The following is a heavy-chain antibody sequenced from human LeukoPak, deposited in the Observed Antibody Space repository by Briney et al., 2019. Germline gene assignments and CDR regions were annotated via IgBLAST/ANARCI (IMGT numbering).Heavy chain of an antibody. Sequence: ASVKVSCKASGHTFTNYGITWVRQAPGQGLEWMGWISAYNGNTNYAQKFQGRVTMTRDTSISTAYMELSRLRSDDTAVYYCAREVVVAATRVLEYYYYMDVWGKGTTVTVSS. CDR2: ISAYNGNT. J-gene: IGHJ6*03. CDR3: AREVVVAATRVLEYYYYMDV. D-gene: IGHD2-15*01. V-gene: IGHV1-18*01. CDR1: GHTFTNYG.